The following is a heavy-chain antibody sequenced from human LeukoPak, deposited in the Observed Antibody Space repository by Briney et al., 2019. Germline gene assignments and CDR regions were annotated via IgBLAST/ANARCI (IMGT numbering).Heavy chain of an antibody. CDR2: LNQDGNVW. V-gene: IGHV3-7*01. J-gene: IGHJ4*02. CDR3: ARDWGWTTFDS. D-gene: IGHD3-16*01. Sequence: GGSLRLSCAASGFTFSSHWMTWVRQAPGKGLEFVANLNQDGNVWNYVDSVRGRFTISRDNAKNSVHLQLNSLRVEGTAVYYCARDWGWTTFDSWGEGTLVAVSS. CDR1: GFTFSSHW.